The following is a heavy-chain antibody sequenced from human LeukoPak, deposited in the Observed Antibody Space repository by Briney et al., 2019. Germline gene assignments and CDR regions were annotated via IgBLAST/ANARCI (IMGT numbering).Heavy chain of an antibody. V-gene: IGHV4-34*08. CDR2: INHSGST. J-gene: IGHJ4*02. D-gene: IGHD3-22*01. CDR1: GFIFSSYS. CDR3: ATPDSSGYYYLY. Sequence: GSLRLSCAVSGFIFSSYSMNWIRQPPGKGLEWIGEINHSGSTNYNPSLKSRVTISVETSKNQFSLKLTSVTAADTAVYYCATPDSSGYYYLYWGQGTLVTVSS.